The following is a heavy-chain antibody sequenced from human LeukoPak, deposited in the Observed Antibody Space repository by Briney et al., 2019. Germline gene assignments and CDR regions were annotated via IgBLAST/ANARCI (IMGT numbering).Heavy chain of an antibody. CDR1: GGSISSSSYY. CDR3: ARGEQPTYYYYIDV. D-gene: IGHD1/OR15-1a*01. J-gene: IGHJ6*03. CDR2: IYYSGST. V-gene: IGHV4-39*07. Sequence: SETLSLTCTVSGGSISSSSYYWGWFRQPPGKGLEWIGSIYYSGSTNYNPSLKSRVTISVDTSKNQFSLKLSSVTAADTAVYYCARGEQPTYYYYIDVWGKGTTVTVSS.